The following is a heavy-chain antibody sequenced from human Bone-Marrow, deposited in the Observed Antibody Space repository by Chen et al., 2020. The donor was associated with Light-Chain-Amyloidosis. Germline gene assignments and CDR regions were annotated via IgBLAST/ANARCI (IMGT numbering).Heavy chain of an antibody. J-gene: IGHJ6*02. Sequence: QVQLVQSGAEVKKPWASVKVSCEASGYTFTGYHMHWVRQAPGQGLEWMGWINPNSDSTIYAQKFQGRVTMTRDTSISTVYMELSRLRSDDTAVYYCARGLHCSNTNCYLEFYYNAMDVWGQGTTVTVSS. D-gene: IGHD2-2*01. CDR2: INPNSDST. CDR3: ARGLHCSNTNCYLEFYYNAMDV. CDR1: GYTFTGYH. V-gene: IGHV1-2*02.